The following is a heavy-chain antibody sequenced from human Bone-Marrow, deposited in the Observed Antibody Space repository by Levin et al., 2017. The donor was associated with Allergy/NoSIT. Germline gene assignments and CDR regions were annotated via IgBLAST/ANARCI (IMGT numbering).Heavy chain of an antibody. Sequence: SETLSLTCAVSGGSISSGGSSWSWIRQPPGTGLEWIGYIYHSGTTYYNPSLKSRVTISVDTSKNQFSLSLSSVTAADTAVYYCARGGAWFGELSSAFDYWGQGTLVTVSS. D-gene: IGHD3-10*01. J-gene: IGHJ4*02. CDR2: IYHSGTT. CDR3: ARGGAWFGELSSAFDY. V-gene: IGHV4-30-2*01. CDR1: GGSISSGGSS.